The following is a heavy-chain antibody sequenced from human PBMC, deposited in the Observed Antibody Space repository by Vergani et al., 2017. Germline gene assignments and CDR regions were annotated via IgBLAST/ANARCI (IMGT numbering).Heavy chain of an antibody. D-gene: IGHD1-14*01. CDR3: ARAPGRSGLTPFDAFDI. V-gene: IGHV3-23*01. CDR1: GFTFSSYA. CDR2: ISGSGSST. Sequence: EVQLLESGGGLVQPGGSLRLSCAASGFTFSSYAMSWVRPAPGKGLEWVSAISGSGSSTYYADSVKGRFTLSRDNSKNTLYLQMNSLRAEDTAVYYCARAPGRSGLTPFDAFDIWGQGTMVTVSS. J-gene: IGHJ3*02.